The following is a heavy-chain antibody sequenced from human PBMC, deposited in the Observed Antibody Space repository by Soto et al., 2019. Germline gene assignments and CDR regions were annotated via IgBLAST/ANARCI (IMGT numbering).Heavy chain of an antibody. V-gene: IGHV4-31*02. J-gene: IGHJ5*02. CDR3: ASAVTSNHNCFDP. CDR1: GGSLKSGGYY. Sequence: QVQLQESGPGLVKPSQTLSLTCTVSGGSLKSGGYYWSWIRQHPGRGLEWIGYIYYTGRTYYNPSLDSRVTVTVDTSKTQFSLKLSSVTASDTAVYYCASAVTSNHNCFDPWGHGTLVTVSS. CDR2: IYYTGRT. D-gene: IGHD2-2*01.